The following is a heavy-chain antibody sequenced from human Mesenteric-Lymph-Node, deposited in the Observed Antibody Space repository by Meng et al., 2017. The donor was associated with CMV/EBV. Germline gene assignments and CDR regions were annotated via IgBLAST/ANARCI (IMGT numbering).Heavy chain of an antibody. J-gene: IGHJ6*02. D-gene: IGHD6-19*01. CDR3: ARQRLLDCYYGMDV. CDR1: RDTFSSYP. CDR2: INPILNIP. V-gene: IGHV1-69*02. Sequence: SVNVSCKASRDTFSSYPISWVRQAPGQGLEWMGRINPILNIPKYAQKLQGRVTITANKSTSTAYMELSSLSSDDTAVYYCARQRLLDCYYGMDVWGQGTTVTVSS.